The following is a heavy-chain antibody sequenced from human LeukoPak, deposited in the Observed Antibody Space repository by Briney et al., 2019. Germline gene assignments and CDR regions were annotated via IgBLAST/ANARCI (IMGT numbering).Heavy chain of an antibody. Sequence: PGGSLRLSCAASGFTFSSYSMNWVRQAPGKGVEWVSSISSSSSYIYYADSVKGRFTISRDNAKNSLYLQMNSLRAEDTAVYYCAKDRSGGGYDYGDYWGQGTLVTVSS. CDR3: AKDRSGGGYDYGDY. CDR1: GFTFSSYS. CDR2: ISSSSSYI. D-gene: IGHD5-12*01. J-gene: IGHJ4*02. V-gene: IGHV3-21*01.